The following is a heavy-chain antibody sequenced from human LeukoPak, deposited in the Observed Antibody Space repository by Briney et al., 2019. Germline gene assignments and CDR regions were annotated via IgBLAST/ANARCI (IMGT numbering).Heavy chain of an antibody. J-gene: IGHJ3*02. CDR2: ISSASSYI. D-gene: IGHD3-9*01. CDR3: ARDHYDILTGYYAYDAFDI. V-gene: IGHV3-21*01. CDR1: GFTFSSYD. Sequence: GGALRLSCAASGFTFSSYDMTWVRQAPGKGLEWVSSISSASSYIYYADSVKGRFTISRDNAKNSLYLQMNSLRAEDTAVYYCARDHYDILTGYYAYDAFDIWGQGTLVTVSS.